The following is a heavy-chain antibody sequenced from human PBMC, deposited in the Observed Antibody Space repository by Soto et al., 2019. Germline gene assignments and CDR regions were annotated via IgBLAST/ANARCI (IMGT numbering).Heavy chain of an antibody. CDR3: ARQIYDSDTGPNFQYYFES. J-gene: IGHJ4*02. CDR2: IIPIFGTA. V-gene: IGHV1-69*13. D-gene: IGHD3-22*01. CDR1: GGTFSSYA. Sequence: GASVKVSCKASGGTFSSYAISWVRQAPGQGLEWMGGIIPIFGTANYAQKFQGRVTITADESTSTAYMELSSLRSEDTAVYYCARQIYDSDTGPNFQYYFESWGQGTPVTVSS.